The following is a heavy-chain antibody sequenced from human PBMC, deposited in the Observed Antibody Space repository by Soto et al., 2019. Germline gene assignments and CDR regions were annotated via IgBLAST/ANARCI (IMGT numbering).Heavy chain of an antibody. CDR3: AKARLYYYDGMDV. CDR1: GFSFSSYD. V-gene: IGHV3-13*01. J-gene: IGHJ6*02. Sequence: EVQLVESGGGLVQTGGSLRLSCEGSGFSFSSYDMHWVRQAAGKRLEWVAAIGADGDTYYSDSVKGRLTTSRENTKNSLYLQMNSLRAGDTGVYHCAKARLYYYDGMDVWGQGTMVTVSS. CDR2: IGADGDT.